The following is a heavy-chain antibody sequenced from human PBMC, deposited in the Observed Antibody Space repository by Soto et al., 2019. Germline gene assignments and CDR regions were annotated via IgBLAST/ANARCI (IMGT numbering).Heavy chain of an antibody. J-gene: IGHJ6*02. V-gene: IGHV1-69*13. CDR1: GGTFSSYA. D-gene: IGHD4-4*01. CDR2: IIPIFGTA. Sequence: SVKVSCKASGGTFSSYAISWVRQAPGQGLEWMGGIIPIFGTANYAQKFQGRVTITADESTSTADMELSSLICDGTSVYFCSLDYSFCGMDVWGQGTTVTVSS. CDR3: SLDYSFCGMDV.